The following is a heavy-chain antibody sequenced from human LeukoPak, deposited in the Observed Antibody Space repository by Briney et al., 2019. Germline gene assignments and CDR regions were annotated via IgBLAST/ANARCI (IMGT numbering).Heavy chain of an antibody. Sequence: GGSLRLSCAASGFTFSSYAMSWVRQAPGKGLEWVSAISGSGGSTYYADSVKGRFTISRDNSKNTLYLQMNSLRAEDTAVYYCANMYSSGWYPYWGQGTLVTVSS. V-gene: IGHV3-23*01. CDR2: ISGSGGST. J-gene: IGHJ4*02. D-gene: IGHD6-19*01. CDR1: GFTFSSYA. CDR3: ANMYSSGWYPY.